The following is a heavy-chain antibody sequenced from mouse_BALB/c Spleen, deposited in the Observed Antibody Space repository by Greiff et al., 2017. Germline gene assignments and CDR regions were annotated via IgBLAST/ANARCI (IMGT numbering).Heavy chain of an antibody. Sequence: QVHVKQPGAELVKPGASVKLSCKASGYTFTSYWMHWVKQRPGQGLEWIGEINPSNGRTNYNEKFKSKATLTVDKSSSTAYMQLSSLTSEDSAVYYCARKYYRYDWGQGTTLTVSS. CDR1: GYTFTSYW. V-gene: IGHV1S81*02. J-gene: IGHJ2*01. CDR3: ARKYYRYD. CDR2: INPSNGRT. D-gene: IGHD2-14*01.